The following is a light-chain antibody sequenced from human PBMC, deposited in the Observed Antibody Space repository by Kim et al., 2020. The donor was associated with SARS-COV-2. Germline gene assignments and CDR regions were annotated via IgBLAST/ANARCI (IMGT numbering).Light chain of an antibody. CDR2: DVS. J-gene: IGLJ3*02. V-gene: IGLV2-11*01. CDR1: SIDVGDYNY. CDR3: CSYAGSYTWV. Sequence: GQSGTRTSTGTSIDVGDYNYVSWYQQHPGKAPKLMIYDVSKRPSGVPDRFSGSKSGNTASLTISGLQAEDEADYYCCSYAGSYTWVFGGGTQLTVL.